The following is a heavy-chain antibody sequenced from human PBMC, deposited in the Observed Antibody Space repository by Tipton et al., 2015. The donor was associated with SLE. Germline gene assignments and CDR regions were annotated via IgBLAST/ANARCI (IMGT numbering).Heavy chain of an antibody. CDR2: IYYSGST. CDR3: ARGGGSHDAFDI. D-gene: IGHD3-10*01. J-gene: IGHJ3*02. CDR1: GGSISSHY. V-gene: IGHV4-59*11. Sequence: TLSLTCTVSGGSISSHYWSWIRQPPGKGLEWIGYIYYSGSTNYNPSLKSRVTISVDTSKNQFSLELNSVTPEDTAVYYCARGGGSHDAFDIWGQGTMVTVSS.